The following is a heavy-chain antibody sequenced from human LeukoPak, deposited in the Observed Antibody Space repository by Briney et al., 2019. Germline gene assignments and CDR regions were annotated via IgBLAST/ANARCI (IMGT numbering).Heavy chain of an antibody. J-gene: IGHJ4*02. CDR1: GFTFSSYS. V-gene: IGHV3-21*01. Sequence: GGSLRLSCAASGFTFSSYSMHWVRQAPGNGLEWVSSISSSSSYKYYADSVKGRFTISRDNAKNSLYLQMNSLRAEETAGYYCASHGRLVGATTDFDYWGQGTLVTVSS. D-gene: IGHD1-26*01. CDR3: ASHGRLVGATTDFDY. CDR2: ISSSSSYK.